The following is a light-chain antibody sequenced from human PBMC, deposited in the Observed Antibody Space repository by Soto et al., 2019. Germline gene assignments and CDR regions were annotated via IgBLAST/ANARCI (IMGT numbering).Light chain of an antibody. J-gene: IGKJ1*01. CDR3: QQYNSYSQT. Sequence: DIQMTQSPSSLCASVGDRVTITCRASQSISSWLAWYQQKPGKAPKLLIYDASSLESGVPSRFSGSGSGTEFTLTISSLQPDDLATYYCQQYNSYSQTFGQGTKVDIK. CDR2: DAS. CDR1: QSISSW. V-gene: IGKV1-5*01.